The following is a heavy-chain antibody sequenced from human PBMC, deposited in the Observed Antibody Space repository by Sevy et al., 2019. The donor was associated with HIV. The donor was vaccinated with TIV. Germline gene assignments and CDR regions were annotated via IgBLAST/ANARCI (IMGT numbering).Heavy chain of an antibody. J-gene: IGHJ6*02. Sequence: GGCLRLSCAASGFTFSSYGMHWVRQAPGKGLEWVVVIWYDGSNKYYADAVKGRFTISRDNSKNTLYLQMNSLRAEDTAVYYCARDRQENGYCSGGSCYWGPYYYYGMDVWGQGTTVTVSS. V-gene: IGHV3-33*01. D-gene: IGHD2-15*01. CDR3: ARDRQENGYCSGGSCYWGPYYYYGMDV. CDR1: GFTFSSYG. CDR2: IWYDGSNK.